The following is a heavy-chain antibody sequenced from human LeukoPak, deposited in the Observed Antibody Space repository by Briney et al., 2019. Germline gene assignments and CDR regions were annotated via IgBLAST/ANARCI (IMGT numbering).Heavy chain of an antibody. CDR3: ARAANAYLILNWFDP. Sequence: PGGSLRLSCAASGFSFSTYSMTWVRQAPGKGLEWVSSISSVSTYIYYADSVKGRFTISRDNSKNSLYLQMNSLRAEDTAVYYCARAANAYLILNWFDPWGQGTLVTVSS. CDR1: GFSFSTYS. J-gene: IGHJ5*02. CDR2: ISSVSTYI. D-gene: IGHD6-25*01. V-gene: IGHV3-21*01.